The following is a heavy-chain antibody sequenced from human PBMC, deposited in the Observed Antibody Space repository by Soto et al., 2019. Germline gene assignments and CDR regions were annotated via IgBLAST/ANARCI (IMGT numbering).Heavy chain of an antibody. V-gene: IGHV3-30*02. CDR2: IWHDGSKK. J-gene: IGHJ6*02. CDR1: GFTFSHYG. Sequence: GGSLRLSCAASGFTFSHYGMYWVRQAPGKGLEWVALIWHDGSKKYYADSVKGRFTISRDNSKNTLYLQMNSLRAEDTAVYYCAKGSLGAYYYYGMDVWGQGATVTVSS. D-gene: IGHD1-26*01. CDR3: AKGSLGAYYYYGMDV.